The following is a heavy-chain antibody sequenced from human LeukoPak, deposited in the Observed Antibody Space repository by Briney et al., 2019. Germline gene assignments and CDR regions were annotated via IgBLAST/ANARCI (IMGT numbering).Heavy chain of an antibody. CDR2: INHSGST. CDR1: GGSFSGYY. CDR3: ARGTLNSYDSSGYWGY. Sequence: SETLSLTCAVYGGSFSGYYWSWIRQPPGKGLEWIGEINHSGSTNYNPSLKSRVTISVDTSKNQFSLKLSSVTAADTAVYYCARGTLNSYDSSGYWGYWGQGTLVTVSS. J-gene: IGHJ4*02. D-gene: IGHD3-22*01. V-gene: IGHV4-34*01.